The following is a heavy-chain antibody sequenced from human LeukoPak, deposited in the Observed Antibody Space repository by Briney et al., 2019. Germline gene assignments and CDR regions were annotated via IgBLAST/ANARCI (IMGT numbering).Heavy chain of an antibody. D-gene: IGHD4-17*01. J-gene: IGHJ4*02. CDR1: GFTFSSYT. Sequence: GGSLRLSCAPSGFTFSSYTMNWVRQAPGKGLEWVSSISSSSSYIYYADSVKGRFTSSRDNAKNSLYLQMNSLRAEDTAVYYYARGFEDNGDYRKSFDYWGQGTLVTVSS. CDR3: ARGFEDNGDYRKSFDY. V-gene: IGHV3-21*01. CDR2: ISSSSSYI.